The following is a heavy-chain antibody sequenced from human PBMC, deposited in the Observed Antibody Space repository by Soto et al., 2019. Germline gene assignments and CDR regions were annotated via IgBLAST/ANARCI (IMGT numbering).Heavy chain of an antibody. CDR2: FDPEDGET. CDR3: AKDLGIPPLGGYEPFDY. CDR1: GYTLTELS. Sequence: ASVKVSCKVSGYTLTELSMHWVRQAPGKGLEWMGGFDPEDGETIYAQKFQGRVTMTEDTSTDTAYMELSSLRSEDTAVYYCAKDLGIPPLGGYEPFDYWGQGTLVTVSS. D-gene: IGHD5-12*01. J-gene: IGHJ4*02. V-gene: IGHV1-24*01.